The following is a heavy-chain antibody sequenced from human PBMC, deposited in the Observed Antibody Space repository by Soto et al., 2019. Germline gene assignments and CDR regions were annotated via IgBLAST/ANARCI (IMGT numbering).Heavy chain of an antibody. J-gene: IGHJ4*02. CDR3: TRGWAQVFDS. Sequence: QVQLVESGGGVVQPGKSLRLSCAASGFTFSSYGMHWVRQAPGKGLEWVAVIWFDGSEEYYGDSVKGRFIISRDNSKNTLYLQMNSLRAEDTAIYYCTRGWAQVFDSWGQGTLVTVSS. V-gene: IGHV3-33*01. CDR2: IWFDGSEE. D-gene: IGHD6-13*01. CDR1: GFTFSSYG.